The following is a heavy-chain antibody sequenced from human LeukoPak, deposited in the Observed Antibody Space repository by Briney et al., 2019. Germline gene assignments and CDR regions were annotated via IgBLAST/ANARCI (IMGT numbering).Heavy chain of an antibody. D-gene: IGHD6-19*01. CDR2: TYYRSKWIS. CDR1: GDSVSSNSAA. V-gene: IGHV6-1*01. Sequence: SQTLSLTCAISGDSVSSNSAAWNWIRQSPSRGLEWLGRTYYRSKWISDYAVSVKSRMTINADTSKNQFSLQVNSVTPEDTAVYYCARKGAVTTPFDYWGQGILVTVSS. CDR3: ARKGAVTTPFDY. J-gene: IGHJ4*02.